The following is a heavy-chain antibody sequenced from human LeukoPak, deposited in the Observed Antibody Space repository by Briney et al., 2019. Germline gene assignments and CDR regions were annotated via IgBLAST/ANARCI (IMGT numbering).Heavy chain of an antibody. D-gene: IGHD3-10*01. CDR2: INHSGST. CDR1: GGSFSGYY. J-gene: IGHJ5*02. Sequence: PSETLSLTCAVYGGSFSGYYWSWIRQPPGKGLEWIGEINHSGSTNYNPSLKSRVTISVDTSKNQFSLKLSSVTAADTAVYYCARGLAPTRVRGAMASWFDPWGQGTLVTVSS. CDR3: ARGLAPTRVRGAMASWFDP. V-gene: IGHV4-34*01.